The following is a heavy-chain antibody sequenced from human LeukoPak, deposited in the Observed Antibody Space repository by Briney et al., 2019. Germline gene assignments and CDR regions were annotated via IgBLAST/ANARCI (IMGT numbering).Heavy chain of an antibody. Sequence: GSSVKVSCKASGGTFSSYAISWVRQAPGQGLEWMGGIIPIFGTANYAQKFQGRVTITTDESTSTAYMELSGLRSEDTAVYYCARVASSYSSSSLPYYYYYYMDVWGKGTTVTVSS. V-gene: IGHV1-69*05. D-gene: IGHD6-6*01. J-gene: IGHJ6*03. CDR3: ARVASSYSSSSLPYYYYYYMDV. CDR2: IIPIFGTA. CDR1: GGTFSSYA.